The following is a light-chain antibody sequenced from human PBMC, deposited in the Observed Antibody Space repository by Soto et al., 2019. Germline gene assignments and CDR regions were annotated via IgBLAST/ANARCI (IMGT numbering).Light chain of an antibody. CDR1: SSDVGSYNL. V-gene: IGLV2-23*01. CDR3: CSDAGSYV. CDR2: EGS. J-gene: IGLJ1*01. Sequence: QSALTQPASVSGSPGQSITISCTGTSSDVGSYNLVSWYQQHPGKAPKLMIYEGSKRPSGVSNRFSGSKSGNTASLTISGLQAEDEADYYCCSDAGSYVFGTRTKLTVL.